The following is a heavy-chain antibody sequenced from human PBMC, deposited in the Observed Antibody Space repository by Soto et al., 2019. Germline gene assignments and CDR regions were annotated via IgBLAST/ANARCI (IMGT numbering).Heavy chain of an antibody. CDR2: ISYDGSNK. D-gene: IGHD3-3*01. CDR3: ARTTFWSGYPHFDY. CDR1: GXTFSSYA. V-gene: IGHV3-30-3*01. J-gene: IGHJ4*02. Sequence: LRLSFAASGXTFSSYAMHWVRQAPGKGLEWVAVISYDGSNKYYADSVKGRFTISRDNSKNTLYLQMNSLRAEDTAVYYCARTTFWSGYPHFDYWGQGALVTVFS.